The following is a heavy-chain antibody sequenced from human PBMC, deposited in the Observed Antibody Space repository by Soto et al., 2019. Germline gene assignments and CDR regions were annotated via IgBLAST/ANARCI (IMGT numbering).Heavy chain of an antibody. D-gene: IGHD4-17*01. Sequence: PGGSLRLSCAASGFTFSSYAMHGVRQAPGKGLEWVAVISYDGSNKYYADSVKGRFTISRDNSKNTLYLQMNSLRAEDTAVYYCARDALTTVVTPGSDYWGQGTLVTVSS. CDR2: ISYDGSNK. CDR1: GFTFSSYA. V-gene: IGHV3-30-3*01. CDR3: ARDALTTVVTPGSDY. J-gene: IGHJ4*02.